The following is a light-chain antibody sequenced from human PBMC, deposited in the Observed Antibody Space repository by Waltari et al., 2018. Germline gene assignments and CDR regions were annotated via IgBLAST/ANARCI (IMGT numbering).Light chain of an antibody. Sequence: QSALTQPPSASGSPGQSVTISCTGTRSDVGAYNYVSWYQQHPGKASKLVIYEVTKRPSGVPARFSGSKSGYAASLTVSGLQAEDEADYYCTSYAGSNNWIFGGGTKVTVL. V-gene: IGLV2-8*01. J-gene: IGLJ2*01. CDR2: EVT. CDR1: RSDVGAYNY. CDR3: TSYAGSNNWI.